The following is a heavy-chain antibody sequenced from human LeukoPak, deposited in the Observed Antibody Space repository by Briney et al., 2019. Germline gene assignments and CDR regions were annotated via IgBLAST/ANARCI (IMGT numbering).Heavy chain of an antibody. CDR3: ARAYCSGGSCYIADWFDP. J-gene: IGHJ5*02. CDR1: GYTFTSYD. Sequence: GASVKVSCKASGYTFTSYDINWVRQATGQGLEWMGWMNPNSGNTGYAQKFQGRVTMTRNTSISTAYMELSSLRSEDTAVYYCARAYCSGGSCYIADWFDPWGQGTLVTVSS. D-gene: IGHD2-15*01. V-gene: IGHV1-8*01. CDR2: MNPNSGNT.